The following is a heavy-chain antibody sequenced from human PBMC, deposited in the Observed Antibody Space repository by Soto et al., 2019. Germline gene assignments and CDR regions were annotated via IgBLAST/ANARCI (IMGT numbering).Heavy chain of an antibody. CDR3: ARAPPYYYDSSGYYSD. CDR2: ISAYNGNT. J-gene: IGHJ4*02. D-gene: IGHD3-22*01. CDR1: GYTFTSYG. Sequence: ASVKVSCKASGYTFTSYGISWVRQAPGQGLEWMGWISAYNGNTNYAQKLQGRVTMTTDTSTSTAYMELRSLRSDGTAVYYCARAPPYYYDSSGYYSDWGQGTLVTVSS. V-gene: IGHV1-18*04.